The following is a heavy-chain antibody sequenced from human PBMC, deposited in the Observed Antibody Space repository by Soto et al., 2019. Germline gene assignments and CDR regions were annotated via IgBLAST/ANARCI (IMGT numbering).Heavy chain of an antibody. CDR3: ARLCGGDCYLEY. D-gene: IGHD2-21*02. Sequence: QLQLQESGPGLVKPSETLSLTCTVSGGSISSSSYYWGWIRQPPGKGLEWIGSIYYSGSTYYNPSLKSRVTISADTSKNQFSLKLSSVTAAVTAVYYCARLCGGDCYLEYWGQGTLVAVSS. CDR1: GGSISSSSYY. CDR2: IYYSGST. J-gene: IGHJ4*02. V-gene: IGHV4-39*01.